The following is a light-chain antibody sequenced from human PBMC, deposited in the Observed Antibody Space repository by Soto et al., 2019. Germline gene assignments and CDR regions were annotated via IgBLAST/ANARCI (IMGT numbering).Light chain of an antibody. J-gene: IGKJ5*01. V-gene: IGKV3-20*01. CDR3: KQYSRSPPIT. CDR1: ESVIKY. Sequence: EIVLTQSTGTLSLSPGERATISCRASESVIKYLAWYQQKPGQAPRLLIHGASSRATGIPDRFSGSGSGTDFTLTSNRLEPEDFAVYYCKQYSRSPPITFGQGTRLEIK. CDR2: GAS.